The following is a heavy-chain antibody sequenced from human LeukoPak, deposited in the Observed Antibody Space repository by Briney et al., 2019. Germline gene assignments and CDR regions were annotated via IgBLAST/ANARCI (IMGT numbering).Heavy chain of an antibody. J-gene: IGHJ4*02. CDR2: MNPNNGDS. D-gene: IGHD6-25*01. V-gene: IGHV1-8*03. CDR3: ARTTSFTASGYDY. CDR1: GYTFTNYH. Sequence: SVTVSCKASGYTFTNYHINWVRQATGQGLEWMGWMNPNNGDSGYAQKFQGRVTITRDTSISTSYMELRSLRSDDTAVYFCARTTSFTASGYDYWGQGTLATVSS.